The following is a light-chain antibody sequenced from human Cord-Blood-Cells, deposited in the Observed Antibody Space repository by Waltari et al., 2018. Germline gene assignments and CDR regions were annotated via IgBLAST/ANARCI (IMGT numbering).Light chain of an antibody. CDR1: QGIGNY. J-gene: IGKJ1*01. V-gene: IGKV1-27*01. CDR2: AAP. CDR3: QRDNSAPWT. Sequence: DIQMTQSPTSVSASVGDRVTITCRASQGIGNYLAWYQPKPGKVAQLLIYAAPTLQSGCPSRFSGSGSGTDFTHASSSLQPEDVATYYCQRDNSAPWTFDQGTKVEIK.